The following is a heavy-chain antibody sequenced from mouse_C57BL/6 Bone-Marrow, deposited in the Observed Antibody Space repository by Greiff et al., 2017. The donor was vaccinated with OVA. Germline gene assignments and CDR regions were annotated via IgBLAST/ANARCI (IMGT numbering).Heavy chain of an antibody. D-gene: IGHD1-1*01. J-gene: IGHJ1*03. CDR3: ARDAHYYGRGYGYWYFDD. CDR1: GFTFSDFY. Sequence: EVQLVESGGGLVQSGRSLRLSCATSGFTFSDFYMEWVRQAPGKGLEWIAASRNKANDYTTEYSASVKGRIIVSRYTSQSFIYLQMNALRAEDTAIYYCARDAHYYGRGYGYWYFDDWGTGTTVTVSS. V-gene: IGHV7-1*01. CDR2: SRNKANDYTT.